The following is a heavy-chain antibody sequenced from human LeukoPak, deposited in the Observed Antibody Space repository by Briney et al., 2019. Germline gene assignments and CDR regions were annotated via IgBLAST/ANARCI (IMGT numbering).Heavy chain of an antibody. CDR1: GGSISSYY. CDR2: IYYSGST. J-gene: IGHJ4*02. CDR3: ARVRRPRFLEWLPKYYFDY. D-gene: IGHD3-3*01. Sequence: SETLSLTCTVSGGSISSYYWSWIRQPPGKGLEWIGYIYYSGSTNYNPSLKSRVTISVDTSKNQFSLKLSSVTAADTAVYYCARVRRPRFLEWLPKYYFDYWGQGTLVTVSS. V-gene: IGHV4-59*01.